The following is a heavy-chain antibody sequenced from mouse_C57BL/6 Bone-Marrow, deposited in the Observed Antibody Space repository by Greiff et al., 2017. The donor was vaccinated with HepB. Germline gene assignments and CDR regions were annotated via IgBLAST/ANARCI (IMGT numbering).Heavy chain of an antibody. D-gene: IGHD1-1*01. J-gene: IGHJ4*01. CDR2: IYPGSGST. V-gene: IGHV1-55*01. CDR1: GYTFTSYW. Sequence: VQLQQPGAELVKPGASVKMSCKASGYTFTSYWITWVKQRPGQGLEWIGDIYPGSGSTNYNEKFKSKATLTVDTSSSTAYMQLSSLTSEDSAVSYFARSSLLRYQLRAFAMRHWGHGTSATVSS. CDR3: ARSSLLRYQLRAFAMRH.